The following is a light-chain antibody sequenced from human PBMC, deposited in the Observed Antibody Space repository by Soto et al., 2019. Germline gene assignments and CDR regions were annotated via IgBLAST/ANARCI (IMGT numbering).Light chain of an antibody. CDR3: CSYASSSTWV. J-gene: IGLJ3*02. Sequence: QSVLTQPASVSGSPGQSITISCTGTSNDVGSNNFVSWYQQHPGKAPKVMIYEGSKRPSGVSYRFSGSKSGNTASLTISGLQAEDEGDYYCCSYASSSTWVFGGGTKLTVL. CDR2: EGS. V-gene: IGLV2-23*01. CDR1: SNDVGSNNF.